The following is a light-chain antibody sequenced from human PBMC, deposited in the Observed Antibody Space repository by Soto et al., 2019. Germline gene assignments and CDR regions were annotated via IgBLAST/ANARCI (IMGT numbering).Light chain of an antibody. J-gene: IGLJ1*01. CDR3: TSHAGTLKFPYL. CDR1: SSDVGAYNY. Sequence: QSVLTQPPSASGSPGQSVTISCTGTSSDVGAYNYVSWYQHHPGKAPKLLVYEVNKRPSGVPDRFSGSKSGNTASLTVSGLQAEDEADYHCTSHAGTLKFPYLFGPGTKLTVL. CDR2: EVN. V-gene: IGLV2-8*01.